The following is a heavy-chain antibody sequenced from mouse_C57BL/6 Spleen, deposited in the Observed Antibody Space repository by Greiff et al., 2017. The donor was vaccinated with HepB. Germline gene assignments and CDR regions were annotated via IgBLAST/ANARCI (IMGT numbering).Heavy chain of an antibody. V-gene: IGHV1-69*01. Sequence: QVQLQQPGAELVMPGASVKLSCKASGYTFTSYWMHWVKQRPGQGLEWIGEIDPSDSYTNYNQKFKGKSTLTVDKSSSTAYMQLSSLTSEDSAVYYCAVLYDYDNFDYWGQGTTLTVSS. J-gene: IGHJ2*01. D-gene: IGHD2-4*01. CDR3: AVLYDYDNFDY. CDR2: IDPSDSYT. CDR1: GYTFTSYW.